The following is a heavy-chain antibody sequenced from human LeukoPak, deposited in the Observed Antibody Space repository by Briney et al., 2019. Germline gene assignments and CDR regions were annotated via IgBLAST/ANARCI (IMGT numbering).Heavy chain of an antibody. J-gene: IGHJ4*02. D-gene: IGHD3-10*01. V-gene: IGHV3-30*02. Sequence: PGGSLRLSCAASGFTFSSYGMHWVRQAPGKGLEWVAFIRYDGSNKYYADSVKGRFTISRDNSKNTLYLQMNSLRAEDTAVYYCANGGGSGSYYKTIWYWGQGTLVTVSS. CDR3: ANGGGSGSYYKTIWY. CDR2: IRYDGSNK. CDR1: GFTFSSYG.